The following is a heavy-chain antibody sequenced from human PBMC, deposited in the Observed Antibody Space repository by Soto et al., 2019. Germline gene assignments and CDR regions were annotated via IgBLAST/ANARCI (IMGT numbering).Heavy chain of an antibody. CDR3: ARDNWGSCDY. J-gene: IGHJ4*02. CDR1: GFSFSNYG. V-gene: IGHV3-74*01. CDR2: ITGDGSST. D-gene: IGHD3-16*01. Sequence: EVQLVESGGGLVQPGGSLRLSCAASGFSFSNYGMHWVRQAPGKGLVWVSRITGDGSSTTYADSVKGRFTISRDNAKNTLYLQMNSLGVEDTAVYYCARDNWGSCDYWGQGTLVTVSS.